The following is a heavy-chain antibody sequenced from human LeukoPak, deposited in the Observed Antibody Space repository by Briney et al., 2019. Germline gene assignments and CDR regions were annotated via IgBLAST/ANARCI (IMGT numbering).Heavy chain of an antibody. D-gene: IGHD1-1*01. CDR3: ASRSGTTSWVDV. J-gene: IGHJ6*02. CDR1: GFTFSSNS. Sequence: GGSLRLSCAASGFTFSSNSMNSVRQAPGKGLEWVSSISSSSSYIYYADSVKGRFTISRDNAKNSLYLQMNSLRAEDTAVYYCASRSGTTSWVDVWGQGTTVTVSS. CDR2: ISSSSSYI. V-gene: IGHV3-21*01.